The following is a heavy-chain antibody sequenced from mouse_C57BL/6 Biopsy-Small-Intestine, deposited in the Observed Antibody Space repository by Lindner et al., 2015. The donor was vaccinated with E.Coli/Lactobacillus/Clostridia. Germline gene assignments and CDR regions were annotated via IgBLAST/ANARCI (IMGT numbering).Heavy chain of an antibody. CDR2: ISAYNGNT. CDR3: ARDNGSGSPTDY. Sequence: SVKVSCKASGYTFTSYGLSWVRQAPGQGLEWMGWISAYNGNTIYAQKLQGRVTMTTDTSTSTVYMELRSLRSDDTAVYYCARDNGSGSPTDYWGQGTLVTVSS. D-gene: IGHD2-2*01. V-gene: IGHV1-20*01. J-gene: IGHJ4*01. CDR1: GYTFTSYG.